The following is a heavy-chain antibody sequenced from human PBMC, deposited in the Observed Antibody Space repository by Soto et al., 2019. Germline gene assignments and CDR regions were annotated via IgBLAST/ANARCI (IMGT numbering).Heavy chain of an antibody. J-gene: IGHJ6*02. Sequence: SETLSLTCTVSGGSISSYYWSWIRQPAGKGLEWIGRIYTSGSTNYNPSLKSRVTMSVDTSKNQFSLKLSSVTAADTAVYYCARAGGSSSSGDYYYYGMDVWGQGTTVTVSS. V-gene: IGHV4-4*07. D-gene: IGHD6-6*01. CDR1: GGSISSYY. CDR2: IYTSGST. CDR3: ARAGGSSSSGDYYYYGMDV.